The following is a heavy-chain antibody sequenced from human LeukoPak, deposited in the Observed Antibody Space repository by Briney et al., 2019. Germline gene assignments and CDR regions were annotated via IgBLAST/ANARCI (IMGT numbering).Heavy chain of an antibody. J-gene: IGHJ4*02. CDR1: GFSLSTSGVG. CDR2: NYWNDDK. D-gene: IGHD3-22*01. V-gene: IGHV2-5*01. CDR3: AHSKRTPYDSSGYYYVLDY. Sequence: GPTLLKPTQTLTLTCTFSGFSLSTSGVGVGWIRQPPGEALEWLAPNYWNDDKRYSSSLKSRLTITKDTSKNQVVLTMTNMDPVDTATYYCAHSKRTPYDSSGYYYVLDYWGQGTLVTVSS.